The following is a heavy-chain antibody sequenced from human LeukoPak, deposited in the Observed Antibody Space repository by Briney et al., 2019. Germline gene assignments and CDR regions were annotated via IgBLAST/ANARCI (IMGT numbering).Heavy chain of an antibody. D-gene: IGHD3-10*01. Sequence: GGSLRLSCAASGFTFSSYSMNWVRQAPGKGLEWVSSISSSSSYIYYADSVKGRFTISRDNAKNSLYLQMNSLRAEDTAVYYCANDLELLWFGEFPHYFDYWGQGTLVTVSS. CDR3: ANDLELLWFGEFPHYFDY. J-gene: IGHJ4*02. CDR1: GFTFSSYS. CDR2: ISSSSSYI. V-gene: IGHV3-21*01.